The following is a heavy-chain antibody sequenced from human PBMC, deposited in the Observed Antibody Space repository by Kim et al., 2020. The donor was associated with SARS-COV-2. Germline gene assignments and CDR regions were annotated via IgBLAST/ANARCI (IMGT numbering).Heavy chain of an antibody. Sequence: GGSLRLSCAASGFTFSSYSMNWVRQAPGKGLEWVSSISSSSSYIYYADSVKGRFTISRDNAKNSLYLQMNSLRAEDTAVYYCARGVRYYYDSSGYYTPYYFDYWGQGTLVTVSS. CDR2: ISSSSSYI. CDR1: GFTFSSYS. CDR3: ARGVRYYYDSSGYYTPYYFDY. D-gene: IGHD3-22*01. J-gene: IGHJ4*02. V-gene: IGHV3-21*01.